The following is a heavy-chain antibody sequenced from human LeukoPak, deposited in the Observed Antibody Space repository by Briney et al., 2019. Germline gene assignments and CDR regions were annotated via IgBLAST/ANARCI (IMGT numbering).Heavy chain of an antibody. CDR3: ARGSGNSVLDY. V-gene: IGHV3-74*01. Sequence: PGGSLRLSCAASGFTFSTYWMHWVRQAPGKGLVWVSRLNSDGITTIYADSVKGRFTISRDNAKNTLYLQMNSLTGEDTAVYYCARGSGNSVLDYWGQGTLVTVSS. D-gene: IGHD3-3*01. CDR2: LNSDGITT. CDR1: GFTFSTYW. J-gene: IGHJ4*02.